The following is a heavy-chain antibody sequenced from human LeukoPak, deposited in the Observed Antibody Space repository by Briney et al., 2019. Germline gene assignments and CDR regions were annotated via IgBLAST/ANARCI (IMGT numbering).Heavy chain of an antibody. D-gene: IGHD5-24*01. CDR2: IDTSGST. Sequence: SETLSLTCTVSGGSISSYYWRCIPHPPEQGLECIGYIDTSGSTNYNPSLKSRVTISVDTSKNQFSLELSSVTAADTAVYYCARQLRDGYNFPLYYDYWGQGTLVTVSS. CDR1: GGSISSYY. CDR3: ARQLRDGYNFPLYYDY. V-gene: IGHV4-4*09. J-gene: IGHJ4*02.